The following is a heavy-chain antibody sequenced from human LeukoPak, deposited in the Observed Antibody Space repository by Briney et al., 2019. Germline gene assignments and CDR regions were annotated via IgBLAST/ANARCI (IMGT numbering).Heavy chain of an antibody. J-gene: IGHJ4*02. D-gene: IGHD6-19*01. V-gene: IGHV3-23*01. CDR3: AKVGGYSSEYYFDY. CDR1: GFTFSRCA. Sequence: GGSLRLSCAASGFTFSRCAMSWVRQAPGKGLEWVSGISGSGGSTYYADSVKGRFTISRDNSKNTLYLQMNSLRAEDTAIYYCAKVGGYSSEYYFDYRGQGTLVTVSS. CDR2: ISGSGGST.